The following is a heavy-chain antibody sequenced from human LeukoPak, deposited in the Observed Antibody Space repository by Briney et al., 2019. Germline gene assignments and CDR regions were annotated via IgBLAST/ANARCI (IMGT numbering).Heavy chain of an antibody. Sequence: GASVKVSCKTSGYTFSTYGVTWVRQAPGQGFQWMGWISGHTGNTKYAENFQGRISLTTDTSATTAYMELRGLTSDDTAVYYCARDLSSGGWTLEFDYWGQGSLVTVAS. CDR1: GYTFSTYG. J-gene: IGHJ4*02. CDR2: ISGHTGNT. D-gene: IGHD1-1*01. V-gene: IGHV1-18*01. CDR3: ARDLSSGGWTLEFDY.